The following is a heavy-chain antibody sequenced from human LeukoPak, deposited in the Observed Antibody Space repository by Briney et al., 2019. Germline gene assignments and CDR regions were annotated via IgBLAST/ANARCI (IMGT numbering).Heavy chain of an antibody. CDR1: GFTFSSYA. V-gene: IGHV3-30-3*01. D-gene: IGHD2-21*01. Sequence: GGSLRLSCAASGFTFSSYAMHWVRQAPGKGLEWVAVISYDGSNKYYADSVKGRFTISRDNSKNTLYLQMNSLRAEDTAVYYCARDQQMWFTDGPLDYWGQGTLVTVSS. CDR3: ARDQQMWFTDGPLDY. CDR2: ISYDGSNK. J-gene: IGHJ4*02.